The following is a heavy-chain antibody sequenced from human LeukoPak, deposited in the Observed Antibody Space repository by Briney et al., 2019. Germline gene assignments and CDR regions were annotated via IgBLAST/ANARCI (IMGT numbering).Heavy chain of an antibody. CDR3: ATDPSGVPLTGYTY. CDR1: GYTLTELS. D-gene: IGHD3-9*01. V-gene: IGHV1-24*01. J-gene: IGHJ4*02. Sequence: ASVKVSCKVSGYTLTELSMHWVRQAPGKGLEWMGGFDPEDGETIYAQKFQGRVTMTEDTSTDTAYMELSSLRSEDTAVYYCATDPSGVPLTGYTYWGQGTLVTVSS. CDR2: FDPEDGET.